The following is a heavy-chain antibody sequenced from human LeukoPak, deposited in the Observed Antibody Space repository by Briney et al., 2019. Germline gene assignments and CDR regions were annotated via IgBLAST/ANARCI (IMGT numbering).Heavy chain of an antibody. J-gene: IGHJ4*02. V-gene: IGHV3-74*01. CDR2: LASDENNR. Sequence: GGSLRLSCAASGLTISDSWIHWVRQVPGKGLMWVSRLASDENNRIYADSVKGRFTISRDNAKNTLFLQMNSLRVEDTGFYYCARDAGWGHLDSWGQGALVTVSS. CDR1: GLTISDSW. CDR3: ARDAGWGHLDS. D-gene: IGHD3-16*01.